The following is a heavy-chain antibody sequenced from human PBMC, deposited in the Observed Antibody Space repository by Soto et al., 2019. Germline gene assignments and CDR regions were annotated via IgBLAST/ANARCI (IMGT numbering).Heavy chain of an antibody. D-gene: IGHD6-19*01. J-gene: IGHJ3*02. CDR1: GYTFTSYG. CDR3: ARELFSSGWPYDAFEI. V-gene: IGHV1-18*01. Sequence: ASVKVSCKASGYTFTSYGISWVRQAPGQGLEWMGWISAYNGNTNYAQKLQGRVTMTTDTSTSTAYMELRSLRSDDTAVYYCARELFSSGWPYDAFEIWGQGTMVTVSS. CDR2: ISAYNGNT.